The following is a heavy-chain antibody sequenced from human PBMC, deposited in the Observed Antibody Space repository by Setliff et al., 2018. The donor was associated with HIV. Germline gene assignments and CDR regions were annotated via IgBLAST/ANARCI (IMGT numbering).Heavy chain of an antibody. Sequence: GGSLRLSCAVTGFSFSKYWMSWVRQAPGKGLEWVANINQDGSEKNYVDSVTGRFTISRDSSKNSLHLQMNNLGAEDTAVYFCARDPMRATNSLTYWFFDYWGQGALVTVSS. J-gene: IGHJ4*02. V-gene: IGHV3-7*01. D-gene: IGHD2-8*01. CDR3: ARDPMRATNSLTYWFFDY. CDR2: INQDGSEK. CDR1: GFSFSKYW.